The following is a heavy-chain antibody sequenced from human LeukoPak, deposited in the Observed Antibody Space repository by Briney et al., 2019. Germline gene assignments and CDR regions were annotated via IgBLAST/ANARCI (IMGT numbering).Heavy chain of an antibody. V-gene: IGHV4-59*08. Sequence: SETLSLTCTVSGGSISSHYWSWIRQPPGKGLEWIGYIYYSGSTNYSPSLKSRVTISVDTSKNQFSLKPTSVTAADTAVYYCARHSYSSFEYYHRLDVWGQGTTVTVSS. CDR1: GGSISSHY. D-gene: IGHD4-11*01. J-gene: IGHJ6*02. CDR3: ARHSYSSFEYYHRLDV. CDR2: IYYSGST.